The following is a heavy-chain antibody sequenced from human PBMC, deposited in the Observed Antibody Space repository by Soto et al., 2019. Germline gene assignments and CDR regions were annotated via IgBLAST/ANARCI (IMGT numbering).Heavy chain of an antibody. V-gene: IGHV1-69*01. CDR1: GGTFSSYA. D-gene: IGHD6-13*01. Sequence: QVQLVQSGAEVKKPGSSVKVSCTASGGTFSSYAISWVRQAPGQGLEWMGGIIPIFGTANYAQKFQGRVTITADESTSTAYMELSSLRSEDTAVYYCARGSSSWYAPLSEAWFDPWGQGTLVTVSS. J-gene: IGHJ5*02. CDR2: IIPIFGTA. CDR3: ARGSSSWYAPLSEAWFDP.